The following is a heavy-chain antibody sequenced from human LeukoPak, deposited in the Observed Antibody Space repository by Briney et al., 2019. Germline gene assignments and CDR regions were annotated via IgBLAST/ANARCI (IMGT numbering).Heavy chain of an antibody. D-gene: IGHD1-7*01. V-gene: IGHV5-51*01. CDR1: GYRLSNYW. CDR2: IYPGDSDT. CDR3: ASQTGTTLDY. J-gene: IGHJ4*02. Sequence: GESLKISCKGSGYRLSNYWIGWVRQTPMKGLEWMGIIYPGDSDTRYSPSFRGQVTISADKSINTAYLQWSSLTASDTAMYYCASQTGTTLDYWGQGTLVTVSS.